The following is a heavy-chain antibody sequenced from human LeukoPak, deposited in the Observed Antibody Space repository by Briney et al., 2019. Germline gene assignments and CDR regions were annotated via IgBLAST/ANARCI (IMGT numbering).Heavy chain of an antibody. D-gene: IGHD3/OR15-3a*01. CDR2: ISSSSSYI. CDR3: AREGGTGEFDY. CDR1: GFTFSSYS. Sequence: GGSLRLSCAASGFTFSSYSMNWVRQAPGKGLEWVSSISSSSSYIYYADSVRGRFTISRDNAKNSLYLQMNSLRAEDTAVYYCAREGGTGEFDYWGQGTLVTVSS. J-gene: IGHJ4*02. V-gene: IGHV3-21*01.